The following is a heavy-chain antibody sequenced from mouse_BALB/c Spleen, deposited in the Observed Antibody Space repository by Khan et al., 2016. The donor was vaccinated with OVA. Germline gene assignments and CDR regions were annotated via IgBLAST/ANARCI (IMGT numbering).Heavy chain of an antibody. CDR2: IYPGDGDT. J-gene: IGHJ3*01. CDR1: GYTFTSYW. D-gene: IGHD2-4*01. CDR3: AIGGLYYDYLAY. Sequence: QVQLKQSGAELARPGASVKLSCKASGYTFTSYWMQWVKQRPGQGLEWIGAIYPGDGDTRYTQKFKGKATLTADKSSSTAYMQLSSLASEDSAVYDCAIGGLYYDYLAYWGQGTLVTVSA. V-gene: IGHV1-87*01.